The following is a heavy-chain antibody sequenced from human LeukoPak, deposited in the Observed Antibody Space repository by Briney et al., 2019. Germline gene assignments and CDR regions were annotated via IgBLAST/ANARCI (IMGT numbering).Heavy chain of an antibody. CDR1: GFTFDDYA. D-gene: IGHD2-15*01. J-gene: IGHJ6*02. V-gene: IGHV3-9*01. CDR3: AKVIAHLSYAMDV. Sequence: GGSLRLSCAASGFTFDDYAMHWVRQPPGEGLEWVAGISRDSRVAGYADSVKGRFTISRDSGEKFVYLQMNSLRTEDTALYYCAKVIAHLSYAMDVWGQGTTVTVSS. CDR2: ISRDSRVA.